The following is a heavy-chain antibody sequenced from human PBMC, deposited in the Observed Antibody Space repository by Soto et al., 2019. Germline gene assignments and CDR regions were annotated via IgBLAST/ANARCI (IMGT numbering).Heavy chain of an antibody. V-gene: IGHV1-18*01. J-gene: IGHJ6*02. CDR1: GYTFTTYG. D-gene: IGHD3-10*01. Sequence: GASVKVSCKASGYTFTTYGISWVRQAPGQGLEWLGWINTHNGNTNYAQNLQGRVIMTADTSTSTAYMELRSLRSDDTAIYYCTREGSAPYYYYGMDAWRQGTTVTVSS. CDR2: INTHNGNT. CDR3: TREGSAPYYYYGMDA.